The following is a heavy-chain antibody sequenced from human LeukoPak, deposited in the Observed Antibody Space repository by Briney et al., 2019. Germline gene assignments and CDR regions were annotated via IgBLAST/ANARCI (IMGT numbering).Heavy chain of an antibody. CDR2: ISGSGGST. CDR1: GFTFGSYA. D-gene: IGHD6-19*01. Sequence: PGGSLRLSCAASGFTFGSYAMSWVRQAPGKGLEWVSAISGSGGSTYYADSVKGRFTISRDNSKNTLYLQMNSLRAEDTAVYYCAKPGYSSGWYPLDYWGQGTLVTVSS. CDR3: AKPGYSSGWYPLDY. J-gene: IGHJ4*02. V-gene: IGHV3-23*01.